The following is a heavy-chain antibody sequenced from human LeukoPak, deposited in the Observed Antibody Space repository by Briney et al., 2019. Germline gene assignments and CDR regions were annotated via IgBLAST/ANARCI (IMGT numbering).Heavy chain of an antibody. CDR1: GGSISSGDYY. CDR2: IYYSGST. V-gene: IGHV4-30-4*01. J-gene: IGHJ4*02. Sequence: SETLSLTCTVSGGSISSGDYYWSWIRQPPGKGLEWIGYIYYSGSTYYNPSLKSRVTMSVDTSKNQFSLKLSSVTAADTAVYYCASRPYNSSPFDYWGQGTLVAVSS. CDR3: ASRPYNSSPFDY. D-gene: IGHD6-6*01.